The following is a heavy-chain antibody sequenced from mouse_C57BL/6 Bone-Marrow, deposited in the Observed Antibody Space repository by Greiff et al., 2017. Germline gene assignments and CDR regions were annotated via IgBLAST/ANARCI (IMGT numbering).Heavy chain of an antibody. CDR1: GYTFTSYW. CDR2: IDPSDSYT. Sequence: QVQLQQPGAELVMPGASVKLSCKASGYTFTSYWMHWVKQRPGQGLEWIGEIDPSDSYTNYNQKFKGKSTLTVDKSSSTAYMQLSSRTSEDSAVYDGASKDGYDGHWYFDVWGTGTTVTVSS. J-gene: IGHJ1*03. V-gene: IGHV1-69*01. D-gene: IGHD2-2*01. CDR3: ASKDGYDGHWYFDV.